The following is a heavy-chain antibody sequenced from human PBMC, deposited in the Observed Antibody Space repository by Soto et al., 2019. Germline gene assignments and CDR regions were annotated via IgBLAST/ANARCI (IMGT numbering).Heavy chain of an antibody. CDR1: GFTFSSFG. D-gene: IGHD6-19*01. V-gene: IGHV3-48*02. CDR3: GGRDSSGWYYCDC. CDR2: ISSSSSTI. Sequence: EVQLVESGGGLVQPGGSLRLSCAASGFTFSSFGMNWVRQAPGKGLEWLSYISSSSSTIYYADSVKGRFTISRDNAKSSLYLQMNSLRDEETAVCYGGGRDSSGWYYCDCWGQGTLVTVSS. J-gene: IGHJ4*02.